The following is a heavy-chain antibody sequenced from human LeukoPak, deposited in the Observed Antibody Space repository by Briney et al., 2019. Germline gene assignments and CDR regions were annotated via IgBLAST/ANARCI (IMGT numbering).Heavy chain of an antibody. CDR1: GFTFSNHS. Sequence: GGSLRLSCAASGFTFSNHSMNWVRQAPGKGLEWVSYISSSSSARYYADSAKGRFTISRDDARNSLYLQMNSLRAEDTAVYYCARMSGSRLPGYWGQGTLVTVSS. CDR3: ARMSGSRLPGY. J-gene: IGHJ4*02. D-gene: IGHD3-3*01. CDR2: ISSSSSAR. V-gene: IGHV3-48*01.